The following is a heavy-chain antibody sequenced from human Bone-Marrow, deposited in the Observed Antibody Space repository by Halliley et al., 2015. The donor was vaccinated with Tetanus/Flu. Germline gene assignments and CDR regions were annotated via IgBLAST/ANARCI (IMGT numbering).Heavy chain of an antibody. CDR3: AKDRQVFGGEFDY. Sequence: VALISHGGGIKRYADSVKGRFTVSRDNPKNTLNLQMDSLRAEDTSVYYCAKDRQVFGGEFDYWGQGTLVTVSS. J-gene: IGHJ4*02. CDR2: ISHGGGIK. V-gene: IGHV3-30*18. D-gene: IGHD3-3*01.